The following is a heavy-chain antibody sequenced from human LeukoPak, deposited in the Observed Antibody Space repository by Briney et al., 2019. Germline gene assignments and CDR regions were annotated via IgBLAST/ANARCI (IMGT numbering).Heavy chain of an antibody. Sequence: GESLKISCKGSGYTFSSYWIGWVRQMPGKGLEWMGIIYPGDSDTRYSPSLQGQVTISVDTSVGTAYLQWSSLKASDTVIYYCARQNDFRLDYWGQGTLVTVSS. D-gene: IGHD3-3*01. J-gene: IGHJ4*02. V-gene: IGHV5-51*01. CDR3: ARQNDFRLDY. CDR1: GYTFSSYW. CDR2: IYPGDSDT.